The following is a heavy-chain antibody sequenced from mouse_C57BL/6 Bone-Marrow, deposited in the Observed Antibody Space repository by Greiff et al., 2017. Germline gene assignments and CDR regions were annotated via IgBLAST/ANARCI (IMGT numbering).Heavy chain of an antibody. D-gene: IGHD2-1*01. CDR1: GYTFTSYW. V-gene: IGHV1-55*01. CDR2: IYPGSGST. Sequence: QVQLKQSGAELVKPGASVKMSCKASGYTFTSYWITWVKQRPGQGLEWIGDIYPGSGSTNYNEKFKSKATLTVDTSSSTASMQLSSLTSEDSAVYYCAREFFLPYYYAMDYWGQGTSVTVSS. J-gene: IGHJ4*01. CDR3: AREFFLPYYYAMDY.